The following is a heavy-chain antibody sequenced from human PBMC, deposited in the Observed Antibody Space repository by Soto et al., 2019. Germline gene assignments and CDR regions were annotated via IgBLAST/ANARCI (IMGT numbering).Heavy chain of an antibody. Sequence: ASVKVSCKASGYPFTGPYIYWVRQAPGRGLEWMGWINPSSGGTEFAEKFQGRVTVTRDTSIRTVFLELSSLTSDDTGVYFCARDFRTYSHGVDVWGQGTAVTVSS. D-gene: IGHD4-4*01. CDR1: GYPFTGPY. CDR3: ARDFRTYSHGVDV. CDR2: INPSSGGT. J-gene: IGHJ6*02. V-gene: IGHV1-2*02.